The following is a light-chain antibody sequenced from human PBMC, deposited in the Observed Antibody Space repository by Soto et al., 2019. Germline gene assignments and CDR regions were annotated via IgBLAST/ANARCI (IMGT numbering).Light chain of an antibody. Sequence: QAVLAQSPSASASLGASVKLTCTLTSGPSSYTIAWHQQQPGRGPRYLMKINSDGSHMKGYGIPARFSGSSSESERYLTISYVQSEDEADYYCQTWDSAIRVFGGGTKHTLL. V-gene: IGLV4-69*01. CDR2: INSDGSH. CDR1: SGPSSYT. J-gene: IGLJ2*01. CDR3: QTWDSAIRV.